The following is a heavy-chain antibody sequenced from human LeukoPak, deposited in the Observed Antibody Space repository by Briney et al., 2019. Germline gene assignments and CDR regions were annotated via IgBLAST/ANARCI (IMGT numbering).Heavy chain of an antibody. CDR3: ARWGQSGSGSYHIDY. J-gene: IGHJ4*02. Sequence: ASVKVSCKASGYTFTGYYMHWVRQAPGQGLEWMGWMNPNSGNTGYAQKFQGRVTMTRNTSISTAYMELSSLRSEDTAVYYCARWGQSGSGSYHIDYWGQGTLVTVSS. V-gene: IGHV1-8*02. CDR1: GYTFTGYY. CDR2: MNPNSGNT. D-gene: IGHD3-10*01.